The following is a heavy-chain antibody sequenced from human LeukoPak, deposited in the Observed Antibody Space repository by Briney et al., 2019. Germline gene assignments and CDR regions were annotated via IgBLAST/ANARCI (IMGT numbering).Heavy chain of an antibody. V-gene: IGHV4-59*01. D-gene: IGHD3-9*01. CDR3: ARVDFDWLFDY. Sequence: PSETLSLTCTVSGGSISSYYWSWIRQPPGKGLEWIGYIYYSGSTNYNPSLKSRVTISVDTSKNQFSLKLSSVPAADTAVYYCARVDFDWLFDYWGQGTLVTVSS. CDR1: GGSISSYY. CDR2: IYYSGST. J-gene: IGHJ4*02.